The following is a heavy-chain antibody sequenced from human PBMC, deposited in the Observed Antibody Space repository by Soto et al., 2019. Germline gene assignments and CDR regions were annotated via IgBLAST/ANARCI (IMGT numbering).Heavy chain of an antibody. V-gene: IGHV3-23*01. J-gene: IGHJ3*02. CDR1: AFIFSTYP. CDR2: IIPSGDFA. Sequence: PXGSLRLSCPASAFIFSTYPINWARRAPGKGLEWVSGIIPSGDFALYAASVKGRFAISRDNSKNTLYLQLNSLRAEDTAIYYCAKKFQPGKESHSFDMWGPGTLVTVSS. D-gene: IGHD2-2*01. CDR3: AKKFQPGKESHSFDM.